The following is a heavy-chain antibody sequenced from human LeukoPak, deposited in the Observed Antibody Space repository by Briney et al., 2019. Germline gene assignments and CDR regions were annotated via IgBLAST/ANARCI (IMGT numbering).Heavy chain of an antibody. V-gene: IGHV3-74*01. Sequence: GGSLRLSCAASGFTFSSYWMHWVRHAPGKGLVWVSRINSDGSSTSYADSVKGRFTISRDNAKNTLYLQVNTLRAEDTAVYYCARDLLPGLPIYYMYVWCKGTTVTISS. CDR2: INSDGSST. J-gene: IGHJ6*03. D-gene: IGHD2-8*02. CDR3: ARDLLPGLPIYYMYV. CDR1: GFTFSSYW.